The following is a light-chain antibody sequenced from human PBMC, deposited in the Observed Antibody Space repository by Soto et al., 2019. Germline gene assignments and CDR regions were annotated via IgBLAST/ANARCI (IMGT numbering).Light chain of an antibody. CDR2: DVS. V-gene: IGLV2-14*01. CDR3: SSYTVSSTSV. CDR1: NSDVGAYNY. Sequence: QSVLTQPASVSGSPGQSITISCTGTNSDVGAYNYVSWYQQHPGKAPKLMIYDVSNRPSGVSNRFSGSKSGNTASLTISGLQAEDEADYFCSSYTVSSTSVFGTGTKVTV. J-gene: IGLJ1*01.